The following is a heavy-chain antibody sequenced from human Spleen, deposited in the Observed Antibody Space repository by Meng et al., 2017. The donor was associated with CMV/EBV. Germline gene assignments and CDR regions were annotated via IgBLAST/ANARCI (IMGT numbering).Heavy chain of an antibody. J-gene: IGHJ4*02. CDR2: ISPTVGSP. V-gene: IGHV1-69*05. CDR1: GGTFSTYA. Sequence: CKASGGTFSTYAISWVRQAPGQGLEWLGVISPTVGSPNYAQKFEDRVTITTDDSRITAYMELTNLRSDDTAVYYCARLDYSTSSCAHWGQGTLVTVSS. CDR3: ARLDYSTSSCAH. D-gene: IGHD4-11*01.